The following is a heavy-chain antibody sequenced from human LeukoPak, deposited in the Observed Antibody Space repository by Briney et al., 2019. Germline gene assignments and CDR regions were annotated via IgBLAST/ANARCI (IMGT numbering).Heavy chain of an antibody. J-gene: IGHJ6*02. Sequence: GASVKVSCKASGYTFTSYDINWVRQATGQGLEWMGWMNPNSGNTGYAQKFQGRVTMTRNTSISTDYMELSSLRSEDTAVYYCARDGDCSSTSCSNGMDVWGQGTTVTVSS. CDR1: GYTFTSYD. CDR3: ARDGDCSSTSCSNGMDV. CDR2: MNPNSGNT. D-gene: IGHD2-2*01. V-gene: IGHV1-8*01.